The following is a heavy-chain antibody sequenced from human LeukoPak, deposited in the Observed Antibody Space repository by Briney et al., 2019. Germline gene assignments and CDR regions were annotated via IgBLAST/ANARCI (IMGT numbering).Heavy chain of an antibody. D-gene: IGHD2-15*01. J-gene: IGHJ4*02. CDR3: ASLVVVVAATGGYYFDY. V-gene: IGHV3-7*01. CDR2: IKQDGSEK. CDR1: GFTFSSYW. Sequence: GGSLRLSCAASGFTFSSYWMSWVRQAPGKGLEWVANIKQDGSEKYYVDSVKGRFTISRDNAKNSLYLQMNSLRAEDTAVYYCASLVVVVAATGGYYFDYWGQGTLVTVSS.